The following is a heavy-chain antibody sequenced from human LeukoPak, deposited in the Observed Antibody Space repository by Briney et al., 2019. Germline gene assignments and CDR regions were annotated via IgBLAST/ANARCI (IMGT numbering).Heavy chain of an antibody. CDR2: ISADNGNT. CDR3: ARYKPQTYYYDSSGPGGAFDI. D-gene: IGHD3-22*01. J-gene: IGHJ3*02. CDR1: GYTFTSYG. V-gene: IGHV1-18*01. Sequence: ASVKVSCKASGYTFTSYGISWVRQAPGQGLEWMGWISADNGNTNYAQKLQGRVTMTTDTSTSTAYMELRSLRSDDTAVYYCARYKPQTYYYDSSGPGGAFDIWGQGTMVIVSS.